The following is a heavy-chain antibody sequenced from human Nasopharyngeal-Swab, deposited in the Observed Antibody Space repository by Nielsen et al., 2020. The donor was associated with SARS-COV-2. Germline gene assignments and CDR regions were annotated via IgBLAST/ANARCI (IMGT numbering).Heavy chain of an antibody. J-gene: IGHJ5*02. CDR2: IYTSGSA. Sequence: SETLSLTYTVSGGSISSYYWSWIRQTAGKGLEWIGRIYTSGSADYSPSLKSRITISVDTSKNQFSLKLSSVTAADTAVYYCARDGGWFDPWGQGTLVTVSS. CDR1: GGSISSYY. CDR3: ARDGGWFDP. V-gene: IGHV4-4*07.